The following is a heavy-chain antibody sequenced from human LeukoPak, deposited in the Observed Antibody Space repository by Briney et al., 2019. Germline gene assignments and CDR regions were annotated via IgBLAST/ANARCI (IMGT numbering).Heavy chain of an antibody. CDR2: ISGSGGST. D-gene: IGHD2-8*01. V-gene: IGHV3-23*01. CDR3: AKDTQGVRGNFLFEY. Sequence: GGSLRLLCAASGFTFSSYAMRWVRQAPGKGLEWVSAISGSGGSTYYADSVKGRFTISRDNSKNMLYLQMNGLRAEDAAVYYCAKDTQGVRGNFLFEYWGQGTLVTVSS. CDR1: GFTFSSYA. J-gene: IGHJ4*02.